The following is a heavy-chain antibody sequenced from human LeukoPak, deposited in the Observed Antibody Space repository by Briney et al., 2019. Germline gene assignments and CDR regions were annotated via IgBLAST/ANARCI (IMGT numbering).Heavy chain of an antibody. D-gene: IGHD6-19*01. Sequence: SETLSLTCTVSNGSISTYYWSWIRQPLGKRLEWIGHIYHSGTTIYNPTLKSRVTMSVDTSKNQFSLHLTSVTAADTAVYFCARDSFGSGWYAPWGRGSLVTVSS. J-gene: IGHJ2*01. CDR1: NGSISTYY. CDR2: IYHSGTT. V-gene: IGHV4-59*01. CDR3: ARDSFGSGWYAP.